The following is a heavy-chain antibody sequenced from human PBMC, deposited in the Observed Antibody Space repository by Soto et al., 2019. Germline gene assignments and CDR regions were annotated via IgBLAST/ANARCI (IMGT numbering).Heavy chain of an antibody. J-gene: IGHJ6*02. CDR2: IYYSGST. V-gene: IGHV4-31*03. CDR1: GGSVNNANYF. CDR3: ARDADYGGSRGGMDV. Sequence: QVRLEESGPGLVKPSETLSLICSVSGGSVNNANYFWNWIRHHPENGLEWIGYIYYSGSTRYNPSFKTRAPLSIHTTKDQFSLRLNSVTVADTAVYFCARDADYGGSRGGMDVWGRGTTVTVSS. D-gene: IGHD4-17*01.